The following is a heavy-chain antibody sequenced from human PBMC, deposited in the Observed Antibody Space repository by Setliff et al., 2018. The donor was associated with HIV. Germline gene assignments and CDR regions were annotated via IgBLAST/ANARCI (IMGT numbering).Heavy chain of an antibody. Sequence: SETLSLTCTVSGGSISSTYYWGWIRQPPGKGLEWIGDIFYTGNTYYNPSLKSRVAMSIDTSENQFSLKLSSVTAADTALYYCARQVYHDSGYYLDHWGQGTLVTVSS. V-gene: IGHV4-39*01. CDR1: GGSISSTYY. J-gene: IGHJ4*02. D-gene: IGHD3-22*01. CDR3: ARQVYHDSGYYLDH. CDR2: IFYTGNT.